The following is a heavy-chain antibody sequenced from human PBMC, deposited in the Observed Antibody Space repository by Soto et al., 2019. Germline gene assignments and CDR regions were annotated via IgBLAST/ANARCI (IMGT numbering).Heavy chain of an antibody. D-gene: IGHD4-17*01. CDR3: ARDYGDYEYFQH. J-gene: IGHJ1*01. CDR1: GGSISSYY. CDR2: IYYSGST. Sequence: SETLSLTCTGSGGSISSYYWSWIRQPPGKGLEWIGYIYYSGSTNYNPSLKSRVTISVDTSKNQFSLKLSSVTAADTAVYYCARDYGDYEYFQHWGQGTLVTVSS. V-gene: IGHV4-59*08.